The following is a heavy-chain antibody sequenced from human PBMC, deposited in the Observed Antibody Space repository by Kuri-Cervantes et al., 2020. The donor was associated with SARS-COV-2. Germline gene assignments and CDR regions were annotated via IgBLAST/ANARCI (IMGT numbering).Heavy chain of an antibody. CDR2: VKTNSGNT. J-gene: IGHJ4*02. Sequence: ASVKVSCKAPETTFPNYDINWVRQATGQGLEWMGMVKTNSGNTLYAQIFQGRVTMTRDTSTSTVYMELSSLTSEDTAVYYCAIYDFWSGYSLHWGQGTLVTVSS. CDR1: ETTFPNYD. D-gene: IGHD3-3*01. CDR3: AIYDFWSGYSLH. V-gene: IGHV1-8*01.